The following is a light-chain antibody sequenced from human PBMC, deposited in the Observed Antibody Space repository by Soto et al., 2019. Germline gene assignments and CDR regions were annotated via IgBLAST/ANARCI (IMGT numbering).Light chain of an antibody. CDR3: QQRSDWPLT. J-gene: IGKJ4*01. CDR2: DAS. V-gene: IGKV3-11*01. CDR1: QSIRNY. Sequence: EIVLTQSPATLSLSPGERATLSCRASQSIRNYLAWYQQKPGQAPRLLMYDASNRATGIPARFSGSGSGTNFTLTIGSLESEDFAVYYCQQRSDWPLTFGGGTKVDIK.